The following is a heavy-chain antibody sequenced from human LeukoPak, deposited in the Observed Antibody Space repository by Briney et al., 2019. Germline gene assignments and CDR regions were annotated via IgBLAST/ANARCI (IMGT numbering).Heavy chain of an antibody. CDR2: IIPIFGTA. D-gene: IGHD3-10*01. CDR1: GGTFSSYA. J-gene: IGHJ3*02. Sequence: SVKVSCKASGGTFSSYAISWVRQAPGQGLEWMGGIIPIFGTANYAQKFQGRVTITADKSTSTAYMELSSLRSEDTAVYYRARDPLWFGELFLHAFDIWGQGTMVTVSS. CDR3: ARDPLWFGELFLHAFDI. V-gene: IGHV1-69*06.